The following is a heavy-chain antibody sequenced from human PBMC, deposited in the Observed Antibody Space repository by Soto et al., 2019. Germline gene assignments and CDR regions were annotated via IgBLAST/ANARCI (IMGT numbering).Heavy chain of an antibody. CDR3: AFSTMSQTRDLAY. D-gene: IGHD3-22*01. J-gene: IGHJ4*02. CDR1: GASFSGYF. V-gene: IGHV4-34*01. Sequence: SETLSLTCGVYGASFSGYFCTWIRQPPGKGLEWIGEINHSGVTRYKPSLKSRVTISRDTSRDQFSLNLGSVTAADTAIYYCAFSTMSQTRDLAYRGRGTLVTVPS. CDR2: INHSGVT.